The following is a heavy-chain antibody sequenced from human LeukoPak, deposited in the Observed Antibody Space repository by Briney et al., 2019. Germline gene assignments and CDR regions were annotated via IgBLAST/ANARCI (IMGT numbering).Heavy chain of an antibody. CDR3: ARGPILYCSGGSCYSDDAFDI. D-gene: IGHD2-15*01. Sequence: ASVKVSCKASGGTFSSYAISWVRQAPGQGLEWMGWISAYNGNTNYAQKLQGRVTMTTDTSTSTAYMELRSLRSDDTAVYYCARGPILYCSGGSCYSDDAFDIWGQGTMVTVSS. V-gene: IGHV1-18*01. J-gene: IGHJ3*02. CDR2: ISAYNGNT. CDR1: GGTFSSYA.